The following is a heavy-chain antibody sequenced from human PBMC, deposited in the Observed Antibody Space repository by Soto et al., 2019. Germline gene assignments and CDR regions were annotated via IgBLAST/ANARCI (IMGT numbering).Heavy chain of an antibody. CDR3: ARQEDVTGTVDYSYGF. V-gene: IGHV1-8*01. CDR1: GYTFTSYD. Sequence: ASVKVSCKASGYTFTSYDINWVRQATGQGLEWMGWMNPNSGNTGYAQKFQGRVTMTRNTSISTAYMELSSLRSEDTAMYYCARQEDVTGTVDYSYGFWGQGTLVTVSS. J-gene: IGHJ4*02. CDR2: MNPNSGNT. D-gene: IGHD1-20*01.